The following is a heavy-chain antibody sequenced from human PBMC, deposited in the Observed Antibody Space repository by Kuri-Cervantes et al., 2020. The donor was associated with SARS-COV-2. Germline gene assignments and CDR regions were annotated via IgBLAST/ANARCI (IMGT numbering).Heavy chain of an antibody. CDR1: GGTFSSYA. Sequence: SVKVSCKASGGTFSSYAISWVRQAPGQGLEWMGGIIPIFGTANYAQKFQGRVTITTDESTSTAYMELSSLRSEDTAVYYCANLREVEYYGMDVWGQGTTVTVSS. CDR3: ANLREVEYYGMDV. J-gene: IGHJ6*02. CDR2: IIPIFGTA. V-gene: IGHV1-69*05. D-gene: IGHD1-26*01.